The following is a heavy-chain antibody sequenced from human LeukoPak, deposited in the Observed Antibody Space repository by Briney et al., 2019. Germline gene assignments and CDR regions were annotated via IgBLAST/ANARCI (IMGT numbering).Heavy chain of an antibody. CDR2: IYPNASDT. D-gene: IGHD2-15*01. Sequence: GDSLKISCKGSGYSFTNYWIGWVRQTPGKGLEWMGIIYPNASDTRYSPSFRGQVTISADKSITTAYLQWNSLKASDTAMYYCALSSGAYNSAGYFDYWGQGALVTVSS. CDR1: GYSFTNYW. CDR3: ALSSGAYNSAGYFDY. J-gene: IGHJ4*02. V-gene: IGHV5-51*01.